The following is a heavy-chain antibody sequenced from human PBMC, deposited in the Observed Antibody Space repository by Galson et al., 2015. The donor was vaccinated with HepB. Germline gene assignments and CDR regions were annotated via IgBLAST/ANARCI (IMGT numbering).Heavy chain of an antibody. J-gene: IGHJ5*01. D-gene: IGHD2-21*02. CDR2: IYYSGST. CDR1: GGSISSSSYY. V-gene: IGHV4-39*01. Sequence: ETLSLTCTVSGGSISSSSYYWGWIRQPPGKGLEWIGSIYYSGSTYYNPSLKSRVTISVDTSKNQFSLKLSSVTAADTAVYYCARPGCGGDCSGSWGQGTLVTVSS. CDR3: ARPGCGGDCSGS.